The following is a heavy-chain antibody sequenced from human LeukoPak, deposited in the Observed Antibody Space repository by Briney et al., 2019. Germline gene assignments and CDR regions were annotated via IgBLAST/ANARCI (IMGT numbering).Heavy chain of an antibody. V-gene: IGHV1-2*02. D-gene: IGHD6-19*01. Sequence: WASVKVSCKASGYTFTGYYMHWVRQAPGQGLEWMGWINPISGGTNYAQKFQGRVTMTRDTSISTSYMELSRLRSDDTVVYYCASSLFGSGSDYWGQGTLVTVSS. CDR1: GYTFTGYY. CDR2: INPISGGT. J-gene: IGHJ4*02. CDR3: ASSLFGSGSDY.